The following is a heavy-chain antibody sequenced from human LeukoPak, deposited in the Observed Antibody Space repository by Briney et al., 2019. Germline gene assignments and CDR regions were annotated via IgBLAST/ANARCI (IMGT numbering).Heavy chain of an antibody. D-gene: IGHD1-26*01. CDR2: IYYSGST. Sequence: SETLSLTCTVSGGPISSSSYYRAWIRQPPGKGLEWIGNIYYSGSTYYSPSLKSRVTISVDTSKNQFSLKLNSVTAADTAVYYCARHRSSDFDYWGQGTLVAVSS. V-gene: IGHV4-39*01. J-gene: IGHJ4*02. CDR3: ARHRSSDFDY. CDR1: GGPISSSSYY.